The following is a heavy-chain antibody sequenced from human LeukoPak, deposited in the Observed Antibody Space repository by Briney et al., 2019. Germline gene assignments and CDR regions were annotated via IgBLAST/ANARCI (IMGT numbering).Heavy chain of an antibody. J-gene: IGHJ4*02. CDR3: ARVGFNYGCDY. CDR2: SNWNGGST. D-gene: IGHD3-10*01. V-gene: IGHV3-20*04. Sequence: GGSLRLSCVGSGSTFDNYGMYWVRQSPGKGLEWISGSNWNGGSTAYADSVKGRFTISRDNAKNSLYLQMNSLRAEDTALYYCARVGFNYGCDYWGQGTLVTVSS. CDR1: GSTFDNYG.